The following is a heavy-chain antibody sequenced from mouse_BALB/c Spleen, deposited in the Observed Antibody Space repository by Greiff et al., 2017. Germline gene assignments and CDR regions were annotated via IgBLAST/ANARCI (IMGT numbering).Heavy chain of an antibody. D-gene: IGHD2-4*01. CDR2: IYPGNVNT. CDR1: GYTFTSYY. CDR3: ARSQDYDSWFAY. V-gene: IGHV1S56*01. J-gene: IGHJ3*01. Sequence: QVQLKESGPELVKPGASVRISCKASGYTFTSYYIHWVKQRPGQGLEWIGWIYPGNVNTKYNEKFKGKATLTADKSSSTAYMQLSSLTSEDSAVYFCARSQDYDSWFAYWGQGTLVTVSA.